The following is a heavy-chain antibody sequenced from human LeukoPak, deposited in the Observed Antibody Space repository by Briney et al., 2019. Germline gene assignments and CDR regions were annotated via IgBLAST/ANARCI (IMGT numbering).Heavy chain of an antibody. CDR2: IWYDGSNK. J-gene: IGHJ4*02. CDR3: AKDRGTYYYDSSGTPDY. CDR1: GFTFNYYG. Sequence: GGSLRLSCAASGFTFNYYGMHWVRQAPGKGLEWVAVIWYDGSNKYYADSVKGRFTISRDNSKNTLYLQMNSLRAEDTAVYYCAKDRGTYYYDSSGTPDYWGQGTLVTVSS. V-gene: IGHV3-30*02. D-gene: IGHD3-22*01.